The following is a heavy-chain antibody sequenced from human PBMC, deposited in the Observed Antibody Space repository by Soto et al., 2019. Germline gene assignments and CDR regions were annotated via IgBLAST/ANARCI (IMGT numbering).Heavy chain of an antibody. D-gene: IGHD3-10*01. J-gene: IGHJ5*02. Sequence: SETLSLTCTVSGGSISSGGYYWSWIRQPPGKGLEWIGYIYYSGSTNYNPSLKSRVTISVDTSKNQFSLKLSSVTAADTAVYYCARTYYYGSGSYYKGSGFDPWGQGTLVTVSS. V-gene: IGHV4-61*08. CDR3: ARTYYYGSGSYYKGSGFDP. CDR1: GGSISSGGYY. CDR2: IYYSGST.